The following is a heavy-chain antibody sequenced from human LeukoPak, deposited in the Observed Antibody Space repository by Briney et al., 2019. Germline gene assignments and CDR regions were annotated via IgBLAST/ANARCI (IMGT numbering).Heavy chain of an antibody. J-gene: IGHJ4*02. CDR2: ISGSGGST. CDR1: GFTFSSYA. Sequence: GGSLRLSCAASGFTFSSYAMSWVRQAPGKGLEWVSAISGSGGSTYYADSVKGRFTISRDNSKNTLYLQMNSLRAEDTAVYYCATSSTLIVVAPTAIRDYWGQGTLVTVSS. D-gene: IGHD2-2*02. CDR3: ATSSTLIVVAPTAIRDY. V-gene: IGHV3-23*01.